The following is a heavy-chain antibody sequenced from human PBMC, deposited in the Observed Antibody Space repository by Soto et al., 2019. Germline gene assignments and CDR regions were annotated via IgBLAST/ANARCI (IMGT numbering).Heavy chain of an antibody. CDR1: GFTFDDYA. CDR2: ISWNSGSI. Sequence: EVQLVESGGGLVQPGRSLRLSCAASGFTFDDYAMHWVRQAPGKGLEWVSGISWNSGSIGYADSVKGRFTISRDNAKNSLYLQMNSLRAEDTALYYCAKASLTTKWFDYWGQGTLVTVSS. J-gene: IGHJ4*02. CDR3: AKASLTTKWFDY. V-gene: IGHV3-9*01. D-gene: IGHD4-17*01.